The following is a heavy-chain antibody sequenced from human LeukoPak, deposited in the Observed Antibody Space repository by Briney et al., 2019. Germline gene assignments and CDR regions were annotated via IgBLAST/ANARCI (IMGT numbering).Heavy chain of an antibody. Sequence: GGSLRLSCAASGFTFSSYEMNWVRQAPGKGLEWVSYISSSGSTIYYADSVKGRFAISRDNAKNSLYLQMDSLRAEDTAVYYCARASSKQLAGYLPDGFDIWGQGTMVTVSS. V-gene: IGHV3-48*03. CDR2: ISSSGSTI. CDR3: ARASSKQLAGYLPDGFDI. D-gene: IGHD3-9*01. CDR1: GFTFSSYE. J-gene: IGHJ3*02.